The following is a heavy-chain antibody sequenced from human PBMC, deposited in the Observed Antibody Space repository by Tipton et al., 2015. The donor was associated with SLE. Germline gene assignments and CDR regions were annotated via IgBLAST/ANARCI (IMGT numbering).Heavy chain of an antibody. Sequence: TLSLTCTVSGVSTSSGGYFWNWIRHYPGKGLEWIGSIHHSGTTNYNPSLKSRVTISLDRSKNQFSLRLSSVTAADTAVYYCATHPRSYSSGWSYYFDYWGQGALVTVSS. V-gene: IGHV4-61*08. J-gene: IGHJ4*01. D-gene: IGHD6-19*01. CDR3: ATHPRSYSSGWSYYFDY. CDR1: GVSTSSGGYF. CDR2: IHHSGTT.